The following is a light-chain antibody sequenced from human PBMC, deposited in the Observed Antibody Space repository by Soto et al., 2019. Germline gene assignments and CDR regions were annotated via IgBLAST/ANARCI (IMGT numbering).Light chain of an antibody. J-gene: IGLJ7*01. CDR2: ELN. CDR3: QSFDSSLSAYV. V-gene: IGLV2-8*01. CDR1: SRDGGGYSS. Sequence: QSVPTQPPSASGSPGQSGAISCTGTSRDGGGYSSVSWYQQHPGKAPKLMIYELNKRPSGVPDRFSGSKSGNTASLTISGRQAEDEVHDYRQSFDSSLSAYVFG.